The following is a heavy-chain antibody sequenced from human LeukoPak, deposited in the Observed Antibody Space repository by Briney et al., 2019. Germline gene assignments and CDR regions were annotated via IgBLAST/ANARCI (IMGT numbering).Heavy chain of an antibody. CDR2: INHSGST. V-gene: IGHV4-34*01. Sequence: SETLSLTCAVYGASFSGYYWSWIRQPPGKGLEWIGEINHSGSTDYNPSLKSRVTISEDTSKNQFSLKLSSVTAADTAVYYCAGGRRFGELFPLLDYWGQGTLVTVSS. CDR1: GASFSGYY. D-gene: IGHD3-10*01. J-gene: IGHJ4*02. CDR3: AGGRRFGELFPLLDY.